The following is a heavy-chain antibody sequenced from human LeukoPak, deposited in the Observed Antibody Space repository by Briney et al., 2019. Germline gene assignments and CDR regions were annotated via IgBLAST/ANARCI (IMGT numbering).Heavy chain of an antibody. CDR3: AKDNSPYYYGSGSR. CDR1: GFTFSRFW. J-gene: IGHJ4*02. D-gene: IGHD3-10*01. Sequence: TGGSLRLSCAASGFTFSRFWMSWARQAPGKGLEWVANIKQDGSEKYYVDSVKGRFTISRDNSKNSLYLQMNSLRTEDTALYYCAKDNSPYYYGSGSRWGQGTLVTVSS. V-gene: IGHV3-7*05. CDR2: IKQDGSEK.